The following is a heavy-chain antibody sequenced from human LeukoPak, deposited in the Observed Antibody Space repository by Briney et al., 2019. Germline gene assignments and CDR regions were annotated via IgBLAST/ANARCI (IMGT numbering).Heavy chain of an antibody. J-gene: IGHJ6*03. Sequence: PGGSLRLSCAASGFTVSRNYMNWVRQAPGKGLEWVSAISGSGGSTYYADSVKGRFTISRDNSKNTLYLQMNSLRAEDTAVYYCAKLWFGESTSNYYYYMDVWGKGTTVTISS. V-gene: IGHV3-23*01. CDR1: GFTVSRNY. CDR2: ISGSGGST. D-gene: IGHD3-10*01. CDR3: AKLWFGESTSNYYYYMDV.